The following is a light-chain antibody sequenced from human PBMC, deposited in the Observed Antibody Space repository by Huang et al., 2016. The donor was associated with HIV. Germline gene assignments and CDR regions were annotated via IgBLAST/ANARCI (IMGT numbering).Light chain of an antibody. V-gene: IGKV3-15*01. CDR3: QQYNNWPPLLT. J-gene: IGKJ4*01. CDR1: QSISNN. Sequence: EIVLTQSPATLSLSPGERAALSCRATQSISNNLAWYQQKAGQSPRLLIYGSSTRATVIPARFRGSGSGTDFTLTISSLQSEDFAVYYCQQYNNWPPLLTFGGGTKVEIK. CDR2: GSS.